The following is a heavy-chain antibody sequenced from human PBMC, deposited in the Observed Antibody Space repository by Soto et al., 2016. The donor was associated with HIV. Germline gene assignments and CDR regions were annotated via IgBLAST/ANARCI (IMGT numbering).Heavy chain of an antibody. V-gene: IGHV3-33*01. D-gene: IGHD6-19*01. CDR3: ARVRRFGSGWYFDY. CDR1: GFTFSSYG. J-gene: IGHJ4*02. CDR2: IWYDGSNK. Sequence: VQLVESGGGVVQPGRSLRLSCAASGFTFSSYGMHWVRQAPGKGLEWVAVIWYDGSNKYYADSVKGRFTISRDNSKNTLYLQMNSLRAEDTAVYYCARVRRFGSGWYFDYWGQGTLVTVSS.